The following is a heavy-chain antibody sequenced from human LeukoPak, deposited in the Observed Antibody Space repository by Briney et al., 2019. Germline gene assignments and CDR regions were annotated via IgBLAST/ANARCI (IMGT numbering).Heavy chain of an antibody. CDR3: ASVLWFGEFTEFYFDY. V-gene: IGHV4-59*08. CDR1: GGSISSYY. CDR2: IYYSGST. D-gene: IGHD3-10*01. Sequence: PSETLSLTCTVSGGSISSYYWSWIRQPPGKGLEWIGYIYYSGSTNYNPSLKSRVTISVDTSKNQFSLKLSSVTAADTAVYYCASVLWFGEFTEFYFDYWGQGTLVTVSS. J-gene: IGHJ4*02.